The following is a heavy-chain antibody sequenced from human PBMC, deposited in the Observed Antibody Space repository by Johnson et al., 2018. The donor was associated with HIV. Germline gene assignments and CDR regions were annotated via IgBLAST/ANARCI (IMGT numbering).Heavy chain of an antibody. D-gene: IGHD4-17*01. J-gene: IGHJ3*02. CDR1: GFTFSDYY. V-gene: IGHV3-11*04. Sequence: QVQLVESGGGVVQPGRSLRLSCAASGFTFSDYYMSWIRQAPGQGLEWVSYISSSGSTISYADSVKGRFTISRDNAKNSLYLQMNSLRAEDTAVYYCATGSPTVTTNAFDIWGQGTMVTVSS. CDR2: ISSSGSTI. CDR3: ATGSPTVTTNAFDI.